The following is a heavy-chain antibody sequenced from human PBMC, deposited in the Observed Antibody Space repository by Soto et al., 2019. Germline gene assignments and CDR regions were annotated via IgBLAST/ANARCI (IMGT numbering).Heavy chain of an antibody. CDR2: INAGNGNT. V-gene: IGHV1-3*01. D-gene: IGHD4-4*01. Sequence: GASVKVSCKASGYTFTSYAMHWVRQAPGQRLEWMGWINAGNGNTKYSQKFQGRVTITRDTSASTAYMELSSLRSEDTAVYYCASHHDYTFRTQTPPYNYGMDVWGQGTTVTVSS. J-gene: IGHJ6*02. CDR1: GYTFTSYA. CDR3: ASHHDYTFRTQTPPYNYGMDV.